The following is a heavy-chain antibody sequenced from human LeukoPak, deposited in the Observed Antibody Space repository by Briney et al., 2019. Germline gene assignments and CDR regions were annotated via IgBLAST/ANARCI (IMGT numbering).Heavy chain of an antibody. CDR1: GGSISSGSYY. D-gene: IGHD5-24*01. Sequence: SQTLSLTCTVSGGSISSGSYYWSWIRQPAGKGLEWIGRIYTSGSTNYNPSLKSRVTISVDTSKNQFSLKLSSVTAADTAVYYCARDDRDGYKVSRFDPWGQGTLVTVSS. CDR3: ARDDRDGYKVSRFDP. CDR2: IYTSGST. J-gene: IGHJ5*02. V-gene: IGHV4-61*02.